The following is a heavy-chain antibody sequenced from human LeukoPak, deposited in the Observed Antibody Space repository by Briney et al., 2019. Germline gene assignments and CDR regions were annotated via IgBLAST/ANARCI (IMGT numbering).Heavy chain of an antibody. Sequence: ASVKVSCKASGYTFTGYYMHWVRQAPGQGLEWMGWINPNSGGTNYAQKVQGRVTMTRDTSISTAYMELSRLRSDDTAVYYCASLLVVPAENWFDPWGQGTLVTVSS. CDR2: INPNSGGT. V-gene: IGHV1-2*02. CDR3: ASLLVVPAENWFDP. CDR1: GYTFTGYY. D-gene: IGHD2-2*01. J-gene: IGHJ5*02.